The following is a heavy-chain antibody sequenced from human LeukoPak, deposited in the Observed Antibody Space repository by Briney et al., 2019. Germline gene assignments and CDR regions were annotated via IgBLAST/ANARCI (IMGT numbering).Heavy chain of an antibody. J-gene: IGHJ6*02. V-gene: IGHV4-34*01. CDR2: INHSGST. CDR3: ARASYYRYYGMDV. CDR1: GGSFSGYY. Sequence: SETLSLTCAVYGGSFSGYYWSWIRQPPGKGLEWIGEINHSGSTNYNPSLKSRVTISVDTSKNQFSLKLSSVTAADTAVYYCARASYYRYYGMDVWGQGTTVTVCS.